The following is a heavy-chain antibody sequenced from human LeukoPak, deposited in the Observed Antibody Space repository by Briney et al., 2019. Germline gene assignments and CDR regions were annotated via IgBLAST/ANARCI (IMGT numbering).Heavy chain of an antibody. D-gene: IGHD3-3*01. CDR3: AREGYDSL. CDR1: GGSISSGNYY. Sequence: SQTLSLTSTVSGGSISSGNYYWSWIRQPAGKGLEWNGHIYTSGSTNYNPSLKSRVTISVDTSKNQFSLKLSSLTAADTAVYYCAREGYDSLWGQGTLVTLSS. J-gene: IGHJ4*02. CDR2: IYTSGST. V-gene: IGHV4-61*09.